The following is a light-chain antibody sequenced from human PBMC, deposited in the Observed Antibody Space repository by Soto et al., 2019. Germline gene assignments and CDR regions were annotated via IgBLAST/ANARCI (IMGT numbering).Light chain of an antibody. CDR3: HQYNNWPPRT. CDR2: GAS. V-gene: IGKV3-15*01. CDR1: QSVRIN. J-gene: IGKJ1*01. Sequence: EIVMTQSPATLSVSPGERATLSCRASQSVRINLAWYQQKPGQAPRLLIYGASTRATGIPARFSGSGSGTAFTLTISSLQSEDFAVYYCHQYNNWPPRTFGQGTKVEIK.